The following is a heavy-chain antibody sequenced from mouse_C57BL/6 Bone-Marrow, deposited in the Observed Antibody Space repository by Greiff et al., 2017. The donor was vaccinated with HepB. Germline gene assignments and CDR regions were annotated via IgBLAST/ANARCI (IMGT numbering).Heavy chain of an antibody. D-gene: IGHD3-2*02. CDR3: AREGGSGKYYYAMDY. CDR2: INPGSGGT. V-gene: IGHV1-54*01. CDR1: GYAFTNYL. Sequence: QVQLQQSGAELVRPGTSVKVSCKASGYAFTNYLIEWVKQRPGQGLEWIGVINPGSGGTNYNEKFKGKATLTADKSSSTAYMQLSSLTSEDSAVYVCAREGGSGKYYYAMDYWGQGTSVTVSS. J-gene: IGHJ4*01.